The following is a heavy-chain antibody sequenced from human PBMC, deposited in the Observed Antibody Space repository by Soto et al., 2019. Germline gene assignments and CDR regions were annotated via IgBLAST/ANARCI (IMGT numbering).Heavy chain of an antibody. D-gene: IGHD6-6*01. CDR3: ARSRGRFYSSSSGPY. CDR2: INHSGST. J-gene: IGHJ4*02. V-gene: IGHV4-34*01. Sequence: SETLSLTCAVYGGSFSGYYWSWIRQPPGKGLEWIGEINHSGSTNYNPSLKSRVTISVDTSKNQFSLKLSSVTAADTAVYYCARSRGRFYSSSSGPYWGQGXLVTVYS. CDR1: GGSFSGYY.